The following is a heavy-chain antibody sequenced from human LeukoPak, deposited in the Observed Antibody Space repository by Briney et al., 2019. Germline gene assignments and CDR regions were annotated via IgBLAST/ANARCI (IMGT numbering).Heavy chain of an antibody. D-gene: IGHD3-22*01. CDR1: GGTFSSYA. CDR3: ARDRANYYDSSGYYYFDY. CDR2: IIPMFGTA. Sequence: ASVKVSCTASGGTFSSYAISWVRQAPGQGLEWMGGIIPMFGTANYAQKFQGRVTITADESTSTAYMELSSLRSEDTAVYYCARDRANYYDSSGYYYFDYWGQGTLVIVSS. V-gene: IGHV1-69*13. J-gene: IGHJ4*02.